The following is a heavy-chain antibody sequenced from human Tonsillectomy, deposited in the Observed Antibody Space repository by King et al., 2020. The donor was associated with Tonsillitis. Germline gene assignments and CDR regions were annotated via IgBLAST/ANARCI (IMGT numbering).Heavy chain of an antibody. Sequence: EVQLVESGGGLVQPGGSLRLSCAASGLTFSRYWMSWVRQAPGKGLEWVAKIKQDGSEKYYVDSVKGRFTISRDNTKNSLYLQMNSLRAEDTAVYYCARGPSFRDDYTNDYWGQGTLVTVSS. CDR3: ARGPSFRDDYTNDY. V-gene: IGHV3-7*01. J-gene: IGHJ4*02. D-gene: IGHD5-24*01. CDR2: IKQDGSEK. CDR1: GLTFSRYW.